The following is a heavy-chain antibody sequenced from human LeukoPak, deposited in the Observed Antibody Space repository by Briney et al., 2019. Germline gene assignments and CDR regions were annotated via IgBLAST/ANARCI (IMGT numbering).Heavy chain of an antibody. V-gene: IGHV3-11*01. CDR2: ISSSGSTI. CDR1: GLTFSDYY. D-gene: IGHD2-21*02. Sequence: PGGSLRLSCAASGLTFSDYYMSWIRQAPGKGLEWVSYISSSGSTIYYADSVKGRFTISRDNAKNSLYLQMNSLRAEDTAVYYCARAEYCGGDCYYRGDQTAFDYWGQGTLVTVSS. J-gene: IGHJ4*02. CDR3: ARAEYCGGDCYYRGDQTAFDY.